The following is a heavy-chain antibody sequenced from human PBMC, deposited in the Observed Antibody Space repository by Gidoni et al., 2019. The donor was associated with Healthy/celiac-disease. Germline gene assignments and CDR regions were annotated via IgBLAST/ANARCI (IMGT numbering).Heavy chain of an antibody. CDR3: TTEPINWNDAEVAFDI. V-gene: IGHV3-15*07. J-gene: IGHJ3*02. Sequence: EVQLVESGGGLVKPGGSLRLSCAASGFTFSNAWLNWVRQAPGKGLEWVGRIKSKTDGGTTDYAAPVKGRFTISRDDSKNTLYLQMNSLKTEDTAVYYCTTEPINWNDAEVAFDIWGQGTMVTVSS. D-gene: IGHD1-20*01. CDR1: GFTFSNAW. CDR2: IKSKTDGGTT.